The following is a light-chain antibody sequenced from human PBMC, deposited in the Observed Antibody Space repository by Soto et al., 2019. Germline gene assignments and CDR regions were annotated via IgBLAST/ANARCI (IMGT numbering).Light chain of an antibody. J-gene: IGKJ4*01. CDR3: LQQNSYPLT. CDR2: AAS. V-gene: IGKV1-17*01. Sequence: DIQMTQSPSSLSASVGDRVTITCRASQGIRKDLGWYQQKPGKAPKRLIYAASSLQSGVPSRFSGSGSGTESTLTISSLQPEDYATYYCLQQNSYPLTFGGGTKVEIK. CDR1: QGIRKD.